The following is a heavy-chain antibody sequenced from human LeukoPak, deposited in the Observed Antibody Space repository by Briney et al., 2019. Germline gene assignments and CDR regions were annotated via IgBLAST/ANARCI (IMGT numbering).Heavy chain of an antibody. CDR1: GGSISRYY. D-gene: IGHD3-10*01. V-gene: IGHV4-59*13. Sequence: SETLTLTCTVSGGSISRYYGLCMRHPPGKALEGIGYIYYSGSTNYNPSLKSRVNISVDTSKNQFSLKLSSVTAAATAVYYCARASMVRGGKAFDYWGQGTLVTVSS. CDR2: IYYSGST. J-gene: IGHJ4*02. CDR3: ARASMVRGGKAFDY.